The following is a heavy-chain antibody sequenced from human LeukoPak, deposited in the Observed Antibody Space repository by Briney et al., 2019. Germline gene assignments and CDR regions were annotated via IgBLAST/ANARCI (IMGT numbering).Heavy chain of an antibody. Sequence: VWSLGLSCAASGFTVSSNYISWVLQAPGQWLYCVSVIYSGGSTYYADSVKGRFTISRDNSRNTLYLQMNSLRAEDTVLYQAEAGIRDCSGGSCIDYWGQGTLVTVSS. CDR2: IYSGGST. CDR1: GFTVSSNY. V-gene: IGHV3-53*01. D-gene: IGHD2-15*01. J-gene: IGHJ4*02. CDR3: EAGIRDCSGGSCIDY.